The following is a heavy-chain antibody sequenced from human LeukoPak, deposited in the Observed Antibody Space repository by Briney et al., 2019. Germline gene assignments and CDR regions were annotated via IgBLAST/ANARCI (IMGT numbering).Heavy chain of an antibody. CDR2: ISSSSSTI. CDR1: GFTFSSYS. V-gene: IGHV3-48*04. D-gene: IGHD2-2*02. CDR3: ARFSSENIVVVPAAIRGWGKYYFDY. Sequence: HTGGSLRLSCAASGFTFSSYSMNWVRQAPGKGLEWVSYISSSSSTIYYADSVKGRFTISRDNAKNSLYLQMNSLRAEDTAVYYCARFSSENIVVVPAAIRGWGKYYFDYWGQGTLVTVSS. J-gene: IGHJ4*02.